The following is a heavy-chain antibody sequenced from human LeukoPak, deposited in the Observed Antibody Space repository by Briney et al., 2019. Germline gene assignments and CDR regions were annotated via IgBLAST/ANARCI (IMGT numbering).Heavy chain of an antibody. V-gene: IGHV4-59*08. Sequence: PSETLSLTCTVSGGSISSYYWSWLRQPPGKGLEWIGYIYYSGSTNYNPSLKSRVTISVDTSKNQFSLKLSSVTAADTAVYYCASGDYVTFDCWGQGTLVTVSS. CDR2: IYYSGST. CDR1: GGSISSYY. J-gene: IGHJ4*02. CDR3: ASGDYVTFDC. D-gene: IGHD4-17*01.